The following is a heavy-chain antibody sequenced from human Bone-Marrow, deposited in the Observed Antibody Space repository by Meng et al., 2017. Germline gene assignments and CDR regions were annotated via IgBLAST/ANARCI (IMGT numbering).Heavy chain of an antibody. D-gene: IGHD6-13*01. V-gene: IGHV3-33*01. Sequence: LSLTCAASGFTFSSYGMHWVRQAPGKGLEWVAVIWYDGSNKYYADSVKGRFTISRDNSKNTLYLQMNSLRAEDTAVYYCARPMWQLVQAALDYWGQGTLVTVSS. CDR3: ARPMWQLVQAALDY. J-gene: IGHJ4*02. CDR1: GFTFSSYG. CDR2: IWYDGSNK.